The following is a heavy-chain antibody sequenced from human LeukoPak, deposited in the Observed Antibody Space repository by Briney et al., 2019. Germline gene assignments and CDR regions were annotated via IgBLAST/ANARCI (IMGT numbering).Heavy chain of an antibody. D-gene: IGHD5-18*01. CDR2: ISAYNGNT. V-gene: IGHV1-18*01. CDR1: GYTFTTYA. J-gene: IGHJ4*02. CDR3: ARDGIQLWPGSRIAPPDY. Sequence: ASVKVSCKASGYTFTTYAISWVRQAPGQGLEWMGWISAYNGNTDHAQKFQGRVTMITDTSTSTAYMELRSLRSDDTAVYYCARDGIQLWPGSRIAPPDYWGQGTLVTVSS.